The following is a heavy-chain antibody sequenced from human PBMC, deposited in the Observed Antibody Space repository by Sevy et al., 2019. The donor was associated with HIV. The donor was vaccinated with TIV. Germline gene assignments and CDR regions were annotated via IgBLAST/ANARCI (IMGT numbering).Heavy chain of an antibody. J-gene: IGHJ3*02. CDR1: GGSLSSHY. CDR2: IYYTEST. CDR3: GCEFGYGYWHAFHI. D-gene: IGHD2-8*02. V-gene: IGHV4-59*11. Sequence: SETLSLTCSVSGGSLSSHYWSWIRQPPGKGLEWIGYIYYTESTNYSPSLKSRVTISFDTSKNHVSLKLRSVSAADTAVNYCGCEFGYGYWHAFHIWGQGTMVTVSS.